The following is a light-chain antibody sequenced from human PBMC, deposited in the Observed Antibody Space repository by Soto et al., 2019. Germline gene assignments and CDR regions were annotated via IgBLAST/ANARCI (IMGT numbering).Light chain of an antibody. J-gene: IGLJ3*02. V-gene: IGLV1-40*01. CDR1: NSNIGAGYD. CDR3: QSYDNILRAWV. Sequence: QAVVTQPPSVSGAPGQGVTISCTGSNSNIGAGYDVHWYQQLPGTAHKLLMNAYSNRPSGVPDRISGSSSATSASLAITGLHAEDEADYYCQSYDNILRAWVFGGGTKLTVL. CDR2: AYS.